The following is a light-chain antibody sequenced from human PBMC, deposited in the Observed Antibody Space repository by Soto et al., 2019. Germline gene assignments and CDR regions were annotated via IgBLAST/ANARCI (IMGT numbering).Light chain of an antibody. CDR3: QQYDSFPRT. Sequence: DILMTQSPSSLSPSVGDRVTITCQASQDISKYLNWYQQKPGTPPKLLIYHSSNLETGVPSRFSGSGSGTHFILTISSLQPEDIAKYFCQQYDSFPRTFGQGTKLDLK. J-gene: IGKJ2*01. CDR1: QDISKY. CDR2: HSS. V-gene: IGKV1-33*01.